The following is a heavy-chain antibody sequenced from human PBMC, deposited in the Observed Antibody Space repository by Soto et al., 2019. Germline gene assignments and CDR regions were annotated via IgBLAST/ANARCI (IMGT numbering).Heavy chain of an antibody. Sequence: LRLSCAASGFTFSNYGMHWVRQAPGKGLEWVAIIWYDGSNDYYVDSVKGRFTISRDNSKNTLSLQMNSLRAEDTAVYYCARDRWEFQLFYYGLDVWGQGTTVTVSS. CDR3: ARDRWEFQLFYYGLDV. J-gene: IGHJ6*02. D-gene: IGHD1-26*01. CDR2: IWYDGSND. V-gene: IGHV3-33*01. CDR1: GFTFSNYG.